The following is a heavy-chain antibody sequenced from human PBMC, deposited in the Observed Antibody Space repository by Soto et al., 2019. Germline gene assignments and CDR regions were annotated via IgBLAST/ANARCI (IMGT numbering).Heavy chain of an antibody. CDR2: ISAHNGNT. CDR3: AFANPRRFYFNY. CDR1: GYTFTSYG. Sequence: ASVKVSCKASGYTFTSYGISWVRQAPGQGLEWMGWISAHNGNTNYAQKLPGRVTMTTDKSTSTAYMELRSLRSHDTAVYYCAFANPRRFYFNYWGQGTPVTVCS. V-gene: IGHV1-18*04. J-gene: IGHJ4*02.